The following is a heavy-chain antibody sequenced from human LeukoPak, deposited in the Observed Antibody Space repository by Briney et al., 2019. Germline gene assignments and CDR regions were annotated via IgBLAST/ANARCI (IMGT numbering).Heavy chain of an antibody. CDR1: AFTFSNYG. CDR2: VSYAGSTT. Sequence: PGGSLRLSCAASAFTFSNYGMHWVRQAPGKGLEWEAVVSYAGSTTYYADSVKGRFTISRDDSKNTLYLQMNSLRAEDTAVYYCAKEPIPMAGGYYFDYWGQGTLVTVSS. J-gene: IGHJ4*02. V-gene: IGHV3-30*18. CDR3: AKEPIPMAGGYYFDY. D-gene: IGHD6-19*01.